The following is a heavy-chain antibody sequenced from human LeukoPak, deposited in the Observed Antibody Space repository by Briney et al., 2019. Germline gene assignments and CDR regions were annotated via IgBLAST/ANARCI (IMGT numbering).Heavy chain of an antibody. D-gene: IGHD5-24*01. J-gene: IGHJ6*02. CDR3: AQTSRDGYNLFD. CDR1: GYTFTSYG. Sequence: ASVKVSCKASGYTFTSYGISWVRQAPGQGPEWMGWISAYNGNTNYAQKLQGRVTMTTDTSTSTAYMELRSLRSDDTAVYYCAQTSRDGYNLFDWGQGTTVTVSS. V-gene: IGHV1-18*01. CDR2: ISAYNGNT.